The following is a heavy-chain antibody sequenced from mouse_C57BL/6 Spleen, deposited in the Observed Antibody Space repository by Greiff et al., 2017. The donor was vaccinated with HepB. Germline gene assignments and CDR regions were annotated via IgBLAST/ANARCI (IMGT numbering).Heavy chain of an antibody. D-gene: IGHD1-1*01. CDR2: IDPETGGT. V-gene: IGHV1-15*01. J-gene: IGHJ2*01. CDR1: GYTFTDYE. Sequence: VQLQQSGAELVRPGASVTLSCKASGYTFTDYEMHWVKQTPVHGLEWIGAIDPETGGTAYNQKFKGKAILTADKSSSTAYMELRSLTSEDSAVYYCTTYGSSYRYYFDYWGQGTTLTVSS. CDR3: TTYGSSYRYYFDY.